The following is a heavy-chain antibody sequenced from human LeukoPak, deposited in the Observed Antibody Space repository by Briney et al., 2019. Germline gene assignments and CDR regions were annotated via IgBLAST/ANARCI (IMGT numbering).Heavy chain of an antibody. CDR2: IYYSGST. J-gene: IGHJ4*02. V-gene: IGHV4-31*03. CDR1: GGSISSGGYS. CDR3: ARDLYGSGI. Sequence: SETLSLTCIVSGGSISSGGYSWSWIRQHPWKGLEWIGYIYYSGSTYYNPSLKSRVTISVDTSKNQCSLKLSSVTAADTAVYYCARDLYGSGIWGQGTLVTVSS. D-gene: IGHD3-10*01.